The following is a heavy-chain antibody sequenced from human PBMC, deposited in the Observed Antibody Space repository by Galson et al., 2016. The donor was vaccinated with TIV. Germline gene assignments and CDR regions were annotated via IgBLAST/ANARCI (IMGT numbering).Heavy chain of an antibody. CDR2: IIPKYGVP. CDR3: ARGGSLTTNWYFDL. CDR1: GRNFSGTA. V-gene: IGHV1-69*13. Sequence: SVKVSCKVSGRNFSGTAISWVRQAPGQGLEWMGGIIPKYGVPSYTEKFQDRVMITADESTNTAYLELSSLRSDDAAVYYCARGGSLTTNWYFDLWGRGTQVTVSS. D-gene: IGHD4/OR15-4a*01. J-gene: IGHJ2*01.